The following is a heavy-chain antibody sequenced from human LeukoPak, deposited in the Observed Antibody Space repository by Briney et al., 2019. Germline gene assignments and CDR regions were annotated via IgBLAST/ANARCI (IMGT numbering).Heavy chain of an antibody. CDR3: AKESGYYGSGSYYSAGFFDY. CDR2: ISGSGGST. D-gene: IGHD3-10*01. Sequence: GGSLRLSCAASGFTFSSYAMSWVRQAPGKGLEWVSAISGSGGSTYYADSVKGRFTISRDNSKNTLYLQMNSLRAEDTAVYYCAKESGYYGSGSYYSAGFFDYWRQGTLVTVSS. V-gene: IGHV3-23*01. CDR1: GFTFSSYA. J-gene: IGHJ4*02.